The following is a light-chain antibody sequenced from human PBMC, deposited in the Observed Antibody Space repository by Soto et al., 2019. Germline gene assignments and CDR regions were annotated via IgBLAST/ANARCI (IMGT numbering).Light chain of an antibody. CDR2: DAS. J-gene: IGKJ3*01. Sequence: AIQLTQSPSSLSSSVGERVTITCRASQGISSALAWYQQKPGQAPKILIFDASSLESGVPSRFSGSGSGTDFTLTISSLQPEDFAAYYCQQFNSYPRTFGPGTKVDIK. CDR1: QGISSA. V-gene: IGKV1-13*02. CDR3: QQFNSYPRT.